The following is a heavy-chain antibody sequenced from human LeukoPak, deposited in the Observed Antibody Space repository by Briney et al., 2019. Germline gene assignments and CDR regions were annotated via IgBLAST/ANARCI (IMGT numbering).Heavy chain of an antibody. CDR2: ISYDGSNK. CDR1: GFTFSSYG. V-gene: IGHV3-30*18. Sequence: GGSLRLSCAASGFTFSSYGMHWVRQAPGKGLEWVAVISYDGSNKYYVDSVKGRFTISRDNSKNTLYLQMNSLRGEDTAVYYCAKNSGSNFLGDAFDICGQGTMVTVSS. CDR3: AKNSGSNFLGDAFDI. D-gene: IGHD1-26*01. J-gene: IGHJ3*02.